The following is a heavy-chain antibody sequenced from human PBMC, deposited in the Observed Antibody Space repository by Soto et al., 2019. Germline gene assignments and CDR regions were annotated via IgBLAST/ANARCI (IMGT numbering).Heavy chain of an antibody. CDR3: ARGCGDYIWGSYRLFAFDI. CDR2: INHSGST. Sequence: SETLSLTCAVYGGSFSGYYWSWIRQPPGKGLEWIGEINHSGSTNYNPSLKSRVTISVDTSKNQFSLKLSSVTAADTAVYYCARGCGDYIWGSYRLFAFDIWGQGTMVTVSS. J-gene: IGHJ3*02. D-gene: IGHD3-16*02. CDR1: GGSFSGYY. V-gene: IGHV4-34*01.